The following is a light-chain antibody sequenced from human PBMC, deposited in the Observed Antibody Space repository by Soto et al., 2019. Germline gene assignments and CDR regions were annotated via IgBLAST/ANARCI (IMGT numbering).Light chain of an antibody. CDR3: QQYHSAPQS. J-gene: IGKJ1*01. Sequence: DIVMTQSPDSLAVSLGERATINCKSSQSVLYSPNTKNYLAWYQQKPGQPPKLLIYWASTRESGVPDRFSGRGSGTDFTLTISSLQAEDVAFYYCQQYHSAPQSFGQGTKVEIK. V-gene: IGKV4-1*01. CDR2: WAS. CDR1: QSVLYSPNTKNY.